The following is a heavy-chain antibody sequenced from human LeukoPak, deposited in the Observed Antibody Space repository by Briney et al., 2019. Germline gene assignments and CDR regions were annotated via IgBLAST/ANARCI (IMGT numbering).Heavy chain of an antibody. J-gene: IGHJ4*02. CDR1: EFPLTLYGLR. V-gene: IGHV2-70D*14. D-gene: IGHD5-12*01. Sequence: GPTLVNPRQTPTLTCTFSEFPLTLYGLRVTLIRQPPRYTLDRLARIDWDDDKYYSASLKTRLSISKDITKKQVVLTMTNMDTVDTATYYCARISRHLAVDYWGQGILVTVSS. CDR2: IDWDDDK. CDR3: ARISRHLAVDY.